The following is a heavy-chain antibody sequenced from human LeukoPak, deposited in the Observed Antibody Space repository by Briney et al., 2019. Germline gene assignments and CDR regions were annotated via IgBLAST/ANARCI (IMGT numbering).Heavy chain of an antibody. Sequence: PGGSLRLSCAAFGFTFSSSALSWVRQAPGKGLEWISGISGSGGRTDYADSVKGRFTISRDNSKNTLYLQMSSLRADDTALYYCAKSLPRCSGGSCYGYWGQGTLVTVSS. CDR3: AKSLPRCSGGSCYGY. CDR2: ISGSGGRT. J-gene: IGHJ4*02. V-gene: IGHV3-23*01. CDR1: GFTFSSSA. D-gene: IGHD2-15*01.